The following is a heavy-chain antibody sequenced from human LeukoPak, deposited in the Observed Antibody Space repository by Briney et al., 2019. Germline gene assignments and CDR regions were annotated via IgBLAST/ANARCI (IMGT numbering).Heavy chain of an antibody. D-gene: IGHD6-19*01. CDR1: GGSISSGGYY. CDR2: IYYSGST. J-gene: IGHJ4*02. CDR3: ARDRVLISSGWFDY. V-gene: IGHV4-31*03. Sequence: SQTLSLTCTVSGGSISSGGYYWSWIRHHPGKGLEWIGYIYYSGSTYYNPSLKSRDTISVDTSKNQFSLKLSSVTAADTAVYYCARDRVLISSGWFDYWGQGTLVTVSS.